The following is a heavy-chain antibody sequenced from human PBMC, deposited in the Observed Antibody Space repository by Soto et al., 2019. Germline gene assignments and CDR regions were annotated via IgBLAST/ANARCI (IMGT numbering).Heavy chain of an antibody. D-gene: IGHD7-27*01. CDR1: GGSISSYY. CDR2: IYYSGST. Sequence: SETLSLTCTVSGGSISSYYWSWIRQPPGKGLEWIGYIYYSGSTNYNPSLKSRVTISVDTSKNQFSLKLSSVTAADTAVYYCARVSGSYYFDYWGQGTLVTVSS. V-gene: IGHV4-59*01. CDR3: ARVSGSYYFDY. J-gene: IGHJ4*02.